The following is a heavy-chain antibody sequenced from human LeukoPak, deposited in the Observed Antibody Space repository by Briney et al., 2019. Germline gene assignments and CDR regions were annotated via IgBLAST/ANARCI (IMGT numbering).Heavy chain of an antibody. CDR2: IKEDESEK. CDR3: ARLSPPPAAGSDYYYMDV. Sequence: GGSLRLSCEASEFTFSMYWMSWVRQAPGKGLEWVASIKEDESEKYYVDSMEGRFTISRDNAKNSLYLQMNSLRAEDTAVYYCARLSPPPAAGSDYYYMDVWGKGTTVTVSS. J-gene: IGHJ6*03. V-gene: IGHV3-7*01. D-gene: IGHD6-13*01. CDR1: EFTFSMYW.